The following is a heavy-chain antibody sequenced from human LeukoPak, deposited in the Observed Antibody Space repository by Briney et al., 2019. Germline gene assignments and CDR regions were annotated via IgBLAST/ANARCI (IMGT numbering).Heavy chain of an antibody. Sequence: GSLRLSCAASGFTFSGYTTNWVRQAPGKGLEWVSSISSSSSHRYYADSVKGRFTISRDNAKNSLYLQMNSLRAEDTAVYYCASGDSRVTFFDYWGQGTLVTVSS. D-gene: IGHD4-17*01. CDR3: ASGDSRVTFFDY. CDR1: GFTFSGYT. CDR2: ISSSSSHR. J-gene: IGHJ4*02. V-gene: IGHV3-21*01.